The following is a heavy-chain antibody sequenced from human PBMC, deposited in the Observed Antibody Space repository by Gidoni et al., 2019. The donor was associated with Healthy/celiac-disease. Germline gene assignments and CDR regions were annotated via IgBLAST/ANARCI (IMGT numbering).Heavy chain of an antibody. CDR1: GCHFRSYA. CDR3: ARDGNVLRFLEWLFRPLYIDY. J-gene: IGHJ4*02. CDR2: ISYDGSNK. D-gene: IGHD3-3*01. Sequence: QVQLVESVGGVVQPGRSLRLSCADSGCHFRSYAMHWVRQAPGKGLDWVAVISYDGSNKYYADSVKGRFTISRDNSKNTLYLQMNSLRAEDTAVYYCARDGNVLRFLEWLFRPLYIDYWGQGTLVTVSS. V-gene: IGHV3-30-3*01.